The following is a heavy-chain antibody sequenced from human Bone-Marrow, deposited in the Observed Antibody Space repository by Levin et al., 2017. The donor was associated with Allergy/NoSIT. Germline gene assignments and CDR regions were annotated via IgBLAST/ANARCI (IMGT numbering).Heavy chain of an antibody. V-gene: IGHV1-18*01. Sequence: ASVKVSCKASGYTFTSYGISWVRQAPGQGLEWMGWISAYNGNTNYAQKLQGRVTMTTDTSTSTAYMELRSLRSDDTAVYYCARKGYDILTGYYLFDYWGQGTLVTVSS. CDR1: GYTFTSYG. D-gene: IGHD3-9*01. J-gene: IGHJ4*02. CDR3: ARKGYDILTGYYLFDY. CDR2: ISAYNGNT.